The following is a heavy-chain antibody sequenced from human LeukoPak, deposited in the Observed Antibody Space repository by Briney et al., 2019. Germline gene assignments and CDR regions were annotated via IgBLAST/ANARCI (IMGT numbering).Heavy chain of an antibody. CDR1: GFTFTDYY. D-gene: IGHD2-15*01. CDR2: ITNSGTTI. Sequence: PGGSLRLSCAASGFTFTDYYMSWIRQAPGKGLEWVSYITNSGTTIYYADSVKGRFTISRDNAKNSLYLQMNSLRAEDTAVYYCARGSVVVVAATGAFDIWGQGTMVTVPS. CDR3: ARGSVVVVAATGAFDI. J-gene: IGHJ3*02. V-gene: IGHV3-11*04.